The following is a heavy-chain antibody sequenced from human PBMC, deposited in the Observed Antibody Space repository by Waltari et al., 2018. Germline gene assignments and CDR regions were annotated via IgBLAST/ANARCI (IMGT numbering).Heavy chain of an antibody. Sequence: EVQLLESGGGLVQPGESLRLSCAAPGFSFSTYAMYWVRQAPGKGLEWVSTVDNSGGRTFYAASVQGRFTISRDNLRNTVYLQMNSLRAEDTALYYCTKDRQSIQFEYWGQGILVTVSS. CDR1: GFSFSTYA. CDR2: VDNSGGRT. D-gene: IGHD6-19*01. J-gene: IGHJ4*02. V-gene: IGHV3-23*01. CDR3: TKDRQSIQFEY.